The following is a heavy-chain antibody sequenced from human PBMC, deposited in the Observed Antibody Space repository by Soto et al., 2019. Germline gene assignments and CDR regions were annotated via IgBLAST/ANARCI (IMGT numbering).Heavy chain of an antibody. CDR3: ARDEDSSGWSTYNYYGMDV. CDR2: ISAYNGNT. CDR1: GYTFTSYG. V-gene: IGHV1-18*04. J-gene: IGHJ6*02. Sequence: ASVKVSCKASGYTFTSYGISWVRQAPGQGLEWMGWISAYNGNTNYAQKLQGRVTMTTDTSTSTAYMELRSLRSDDTAVYYCARDEDSSGWSTYNYYGMDVWGQGTTVTVSS. D-gene: IGHD6-19*01.